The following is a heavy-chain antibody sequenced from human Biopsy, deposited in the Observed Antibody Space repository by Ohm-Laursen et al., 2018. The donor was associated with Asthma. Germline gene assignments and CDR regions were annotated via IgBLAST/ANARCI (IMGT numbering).Heavy chain of an antibody. Sequence: SLRLSCAASGFTFRNFGMHWVRQAPGKGLEWVAGIFFDGSNKYYADSVKGRFTISRDNSRNTLHLQMNSLRAEDTAVYFCAKEVFPGWELRRGPDSWGQGTLVTVSS. CDR3: AKEVFPGWELRRGPDS. CDR1: GFTFRNFG. CDR2: IFFDGSNK. V-gene: IGHV3-30*18. J-gene: IGHJ4*02. D-gene: IGHD1-26*01.